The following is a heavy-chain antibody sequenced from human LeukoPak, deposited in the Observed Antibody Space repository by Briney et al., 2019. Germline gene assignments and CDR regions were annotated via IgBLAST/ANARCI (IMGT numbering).Heavy chain of an antibody. CDR1: GYTFTGYY. J-gene: IGHJ4*02. Sequence: ASVKVSCKASGYTFTGYYMHWVRQAPGQGLEWMGWINPNSGGTNYARKFQGRVTMTRDTSISTAYMELSRLRSDDTAVYYCARDRLPIVVVPAAEFDYWGQGTLVTVSS. CDR3: ARDRLPIVVVPAAEFDY. D-gene: IGHD2-2*01. V-gene: IGHV1-2*02. CDR2: INPNSGGT.